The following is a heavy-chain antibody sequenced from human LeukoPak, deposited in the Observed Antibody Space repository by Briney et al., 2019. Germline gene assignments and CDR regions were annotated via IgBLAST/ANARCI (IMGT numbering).Heavy chain of an antibody. D-gene: IGHD4-17*01. CDR3: ARGRSDFDY. J-gene: IGHJ4*02. CDR2: ISGSGGST. CDR1: GFTFSSYG. V-gene: IGHV3-23*01. Sequence: PGGSLRLSCAASGFTFSSYGMSWVRQAPGKGLEWVSAISGSGGSTYYADSVKGRFTISRDNAKNTLYLQMNSLRAEDTAVYYCARGRSDFDYWGQGTLVTVSS.